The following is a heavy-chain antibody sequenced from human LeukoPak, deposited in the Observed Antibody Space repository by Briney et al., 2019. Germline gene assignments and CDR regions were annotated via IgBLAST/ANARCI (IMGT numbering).Heavy chain of an antibody. CDR2: MNPNSGNT. CDR1: GYTFTSYD. V-gene: IGHV1-8*03. Sequence: REASVKVSCKASGYTFTSYDINWVRQATGQGLEWMGWMNPNSGNTGYAQKFQGRVTITRNTSISTAYMELSSLRSEDTAVYYCARGKGQWLAELGFDPWGQGTLVTVSS. D-gene: IGHD6-19*01. CDR3: ARGKGQWLAELGFDP. J-gene: IGHJ5*02.